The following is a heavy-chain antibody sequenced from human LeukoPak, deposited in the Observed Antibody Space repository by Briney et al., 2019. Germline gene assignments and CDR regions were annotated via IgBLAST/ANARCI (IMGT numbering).Heavy chain of an antibody. Sequence: PGGSLRLSCAASGFTVSSNYMSWVRQAPGKGLEWVSVIYSGGSTYYADSVKGRFTISRDNSKNTLYLQMNSLRAEDTAVYYCARSWPFMVRGVIGAFDIWGQGTMVTVSS. J-gene: IGHJ3*02. CDR1: GFTVSSNY. CDR3: ARSWPFMVRGVIGAFDI. V-gene: IGHV3-66*01. CDR2: IYSGGST. D-gene: IGHD3-10*01.